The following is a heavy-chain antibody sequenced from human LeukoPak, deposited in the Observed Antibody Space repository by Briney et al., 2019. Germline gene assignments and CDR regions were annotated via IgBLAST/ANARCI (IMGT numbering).Heavy chain of an antibody. D-gene: IGHD3-16*01. V-gene: IGHV3-72*01. J-gene: IGHJ3*02. CDR2: TRNKARGYTT. CDR3: ARDGGEGDNSAFDI. CDR1: GFSFRNYA. Sequence: PGGSLRLSCAASGFSFRNYAISWVRQAPGKGLEWVGRTRNKARGYTTEYAASVKGRFTISRDDSKTSLYLQMNSLKTEDTAVYFCARDGGEGDNSAFDIWGQGTVVTVSS.